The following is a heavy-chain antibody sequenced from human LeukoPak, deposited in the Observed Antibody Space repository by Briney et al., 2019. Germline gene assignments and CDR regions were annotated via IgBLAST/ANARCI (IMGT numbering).Heavy chain of an antibody. CDR1: GFTFSSYS. V-gene: IGHV3-48*02. CDR2: ISSSSSTI. D-gene: IGHD2-2*01. CDR3: ARDRGEDIVVPAAMKEDTAMVTLPAYDY. J-gene: IGHJ4*02. Sequence: GGSLRLSCAASGFTFSSYSMNWVRQAPGKGLEWVSYISSSSSTIYYADSVKGRFTISRDNAKNSLYLQMNSLRDEDTAVYYCARDRGEDIVVPAAMKEDTAMVTLPAYDYWGQGTLVTVSS.